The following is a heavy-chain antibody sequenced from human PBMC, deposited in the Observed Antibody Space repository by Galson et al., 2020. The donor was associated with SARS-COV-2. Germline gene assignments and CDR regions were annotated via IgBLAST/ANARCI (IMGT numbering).Heavy chain of an antibody. J-gene: IGHJ4*02. CDR2: INYSGTT. CDR1: GGSISSGDYY. CDR3: ARRTRYDFWSGYPIDQ. Sequence: SETLSLTCTVSGGSISSGDYYWSWIRRSPGKGLEWIGNINYSGTTYYNPSLKSRVTISVDTSKKQFSLKVNSVTAADTAVYYCARRTRYDFWSGYPIDQWGQETLVTVAS. V-gene: IGHV4-30-4*01. D-gene: IGHD3-3*01.